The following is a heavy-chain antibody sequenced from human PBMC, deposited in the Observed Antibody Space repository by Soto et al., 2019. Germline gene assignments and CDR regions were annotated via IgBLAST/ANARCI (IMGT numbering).Heavy chain of an antibody. CDR3: AKGVPGIAVAGTGYFQH. D-gene: IGHD6-19*01. Sequence: GGSLRLSCAASGFTFSTYWMSWVRQAPGKGLEWVANIKPDGSEKWYVDSVKGRFTISRDNAKNSLYLQMNSLRAEDTAVYYCAKGVPGIAVAGTGYFQHWGQGTLVTVSS. V-gene: IGHV3-7*05. CDR1: GFTFSTYW. CDR2: IKPDGSEK. J-gene: IGHJ1*01.